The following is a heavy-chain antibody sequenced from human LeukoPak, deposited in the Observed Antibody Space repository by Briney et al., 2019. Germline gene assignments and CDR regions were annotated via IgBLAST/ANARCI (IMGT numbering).Heavy chain of an antibody. CDR3: VQDRDWGFGY. J-gene: IGHJ4*02. V-gene: IGHV3-48*03. CDR2: ISSSGSTI. D-gene: IGHD7-27*01. Sequence: PGGSLRLSCAASGFTFSSYEMNWVRQAPGKGLEWVSYISSSGSTIYYADSVKGRFTISRDNAKNSLYLQMNSLRAEDTAIYYCVQDRDWGFGYWGQGTLVIVSS. CDR1: GFTFSSYE.